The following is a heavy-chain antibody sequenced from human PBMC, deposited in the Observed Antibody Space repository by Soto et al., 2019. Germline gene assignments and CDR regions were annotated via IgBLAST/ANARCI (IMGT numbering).Heavy chain of an antibody. D-gene: IGHD3-10*01. CDR1: GGSITRGGYF. V-gene: IGHV4-31*03. Sequence: SETLSLTCTVSGGSITRGGYFWSWTRQHPGRGLECIGFIYYTGSTYYNPALQSRVTISVDTSENQFSLKLSSVTAADTAVYYCARGGSFGAGSYYNLDYWGQGLLVTVSS. CDR3: ARGGSFGAGSYYNLDY. CDR2: IYYTGST. J-gene: IGHJ4*02.